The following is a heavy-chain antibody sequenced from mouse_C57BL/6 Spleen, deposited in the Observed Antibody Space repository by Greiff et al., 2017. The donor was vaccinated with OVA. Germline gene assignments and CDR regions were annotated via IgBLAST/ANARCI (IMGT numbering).Heavy chain of an antibody. Sequence: EVKVVESGGGLVKPGGSLKLSCAASGFTFSSYTMSWVRQTPEKRLEWVATISGGGGNTYYPDSVKGRFTISRDNAKNTLYLQMSSLRSEDTALYYCARQGATVVAPYYFDYWGQGTTLTVSS. D-gene: IGHD1-1*01. CDR2: ISGGGGNT. J-gene: IGHJ2*01. CDR3: ARQGATVVAPYYFDY. V-gene: IGHV5-9*01. CDR1: GFTFSSYT.